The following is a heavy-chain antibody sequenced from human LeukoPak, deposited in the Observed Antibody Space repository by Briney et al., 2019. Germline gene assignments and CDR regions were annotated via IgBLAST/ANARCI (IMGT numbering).Heavy chain of an antibody. CDR3: ATNIGSD. CDR1: GFTFDTSW. Sequence: GGSLRLSCAASGFTFDTSWMHWVRQAPGKGLVWVARIDSDGTLTSYVDSVKGRFTISRDNAKNTVYLQMNSLRAEDTAIYYCATNIGSDWGQGTLVTVSS. J-gene: IGHJ4*02. D-gene: IGHD2/OR15-2a*01. V-gene: IGHV3-74*01. CDR2: IDSDGTLT.